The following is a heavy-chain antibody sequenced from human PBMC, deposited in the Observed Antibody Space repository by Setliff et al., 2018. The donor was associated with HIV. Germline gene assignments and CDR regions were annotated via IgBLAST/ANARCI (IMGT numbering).Heavy chain of an antibody. CDR1: GYTFTEYT. V-gene: IGHV1-3*01. CDR2: INAGNGNI. D-gene: IGHD2-21*01. CDR3: ARDESRGDWESFGY. Sequence: ASVKVSCKASGYTFTEYTLHWVRQAPGQRLEWMGWINAGNGNIEYSQKFQGRVTMTTDTSTSTTYMELSSLRSEDTAMYYCARDESRGDWESFGYWGQGTRVTVSS. J-gene: IGHJ4*02.